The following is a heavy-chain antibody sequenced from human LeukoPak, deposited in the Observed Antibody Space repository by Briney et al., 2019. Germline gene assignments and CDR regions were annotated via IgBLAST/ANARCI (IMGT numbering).Heavy chain of an antibody. J-gene: IGHJ3*02. Sequence: ASVKVSCKPSGGTFSSYTISWVRQAPGQGLEWMGRIIPILGIANYAQKFQGRVTITADKSTSTAYMELSSLRSEDTAVYYCARDGSKEGTVLLWFGESSDAFDIWGQGTMVTVSS. CDR2: IIPILGIA. CDR3: ARDGSKEGTVLLWFGESSDAFDI. CDR1: GGTFSSYT. V-gene: IGHV1-69*04. D-gene: IGHD3-10*01.